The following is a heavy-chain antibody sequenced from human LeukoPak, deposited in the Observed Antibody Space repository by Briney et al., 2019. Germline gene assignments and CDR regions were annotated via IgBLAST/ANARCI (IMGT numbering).Heavy chain of an antibody. CDR3: ARGGVAVAGVPYYDYGMDV. J-gene: IGHJ6*02. V-gene: IGHV4-30-4*01. Sequence: SETLSLTCTVSGGSISSGDYYWSWIRQPPGKGLEWIGEINHSGSTNYNPSLKSRLTISVDTSKNQFSLKLSSVTAADTAVYYCARGGVAVAGVPYYDYGMDVWGQGTTVTVSS. CDR2: INHSGST. D-gene: IGHD6-19*01. CDR1: GGSISSGDYY.